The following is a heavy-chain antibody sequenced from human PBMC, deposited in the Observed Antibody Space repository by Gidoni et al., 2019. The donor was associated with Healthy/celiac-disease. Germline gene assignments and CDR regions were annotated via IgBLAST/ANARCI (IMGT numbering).Heavy chain of an antibody. D-gene: IGHD3-22*01. J-gene: IGHJ4*02. CDR2: ISGSGGST. Sequence: APGKGLEWVSAISGSGGSTYYADSVKGRFTISRDNSKNTLYLQMNSLRAEDTAVYYCAKFPSRDYYDSSGPNFDYWGQGTLVTVSS. CDR3: AKFPSRDYYDSSGPNFDY. V-gene: IGHV3-23*01.